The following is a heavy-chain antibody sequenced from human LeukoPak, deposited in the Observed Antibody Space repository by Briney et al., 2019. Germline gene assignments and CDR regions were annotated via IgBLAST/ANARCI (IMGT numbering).Heavy chain of an antibody. J-gene: IGHJ4*02. D-gene: IGHD1-26*01. V-gene: IGHV3-7*03. CDR2: IKQDGSAK. Sequence: TGGSLRLSCAASGFTFNRYWMSWVRQAPGKELQWVANIKQDGSAKYYVDSVKGRFTISRDNAKNSLYLQMNSLRTEDTALYYCAQDIRPGWTGSWIDHWGQGTLVTVSS. CDR3: AQDIRPGWTGSWIDH. CDR1: GFTFNRYW.